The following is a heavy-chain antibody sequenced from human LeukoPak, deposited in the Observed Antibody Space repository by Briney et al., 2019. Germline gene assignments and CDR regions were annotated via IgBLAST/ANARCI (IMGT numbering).Heavy chain of an antibody. D-gene: IGHD6-19*01. J-gene: IGHJ4*02. CDR1: GFTFSSYS. Sequence: GGSLRLSCAASGFTFSSYSMNWVRQAPGKGLEWVGRSRNKAKSYTTEYAASVKGRFTISRDDSKNSLYLQMNSLETEDTAVYYCVRVGSVSGSDYLDYWGQGTLVTVSS. V-gene: IGHV3-72*01. CDR2: SRNKAKSYTT. CDR3: VRVGSVSGSDYLDY.